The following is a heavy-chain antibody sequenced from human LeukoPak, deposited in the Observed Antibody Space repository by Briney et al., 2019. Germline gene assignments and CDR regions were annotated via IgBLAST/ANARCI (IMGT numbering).Heavy chain of an antibody. D-gene: IGHD5-12*01. CDR1: GYTFTNYA. Sequence: ASVKVSCKASGYTFTNYAMNWVRQAPGQGLEWMGWINAGNGNTKCSQEFQDRVTITRDTSASTAYMELSSLRSEDMAVCYCARESLKESSGYDLDYWGQGTLVTVSS. CDR2: INAGNGNT. J-gene: IGHJ4*02. V-gene: IGHV1-3*03. CDR3: ARESLKESSGYDLDY.